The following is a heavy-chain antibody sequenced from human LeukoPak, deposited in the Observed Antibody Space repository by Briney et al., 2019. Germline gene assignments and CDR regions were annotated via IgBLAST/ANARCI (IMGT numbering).Heavy chain of an antibody. V-gene: IGHV3-53*05. Sequence: GGSLRLSCTVSGFTVSSNSMSWVRQAPGKGLEWVSFIYSDNTHYSDSVKGRFTISRDNAKNSLYLQMNSLRAEDMALYYCAKGYCSSTSCYADYWGQGTLVTVSS. CDR1: GFTVSSNS. D-gene: IGHD2-2*01. J-gene: IGHJ4*02. CDR3: AKGYCSSTSCYADY. CDR2: IYSDNT.